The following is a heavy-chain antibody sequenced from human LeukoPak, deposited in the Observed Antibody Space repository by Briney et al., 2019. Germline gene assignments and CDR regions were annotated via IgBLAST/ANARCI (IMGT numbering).Heavy chain of an antibody. J-gene: IGHJ4*02. CDR3: ARGSEADYGDLTRSY. V-gene: IGHV3-48*03. Sequence: GGSLRLSCAASGFTFSSYEMNWVRQAPGKGLEWVSYISSSGSTIYYADSVKGRFPISRDNAKNSLYLQMNSLRAEDTAVYYCARGSEADYGDLTRSYWGQGTLVTVSS. D-gene: IGHD4-17*01. CDR2: ISSSGSTI. CDR1: GFTFSSYE.